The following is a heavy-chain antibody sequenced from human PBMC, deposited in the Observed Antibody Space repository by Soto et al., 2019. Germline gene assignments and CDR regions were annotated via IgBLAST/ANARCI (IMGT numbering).Heavy chain of an antibody. CDR2: ISWNSGTI. CDR1: GFAFDDYA. J-gene: IGHJ6*02. Sequence: EVQLVDSGGGLVQPGRSLRLSCAASGFAFDDYAMHWVRQAPGKGLAWVSGISWNSGTIGYADSVKGRFTISRDNAKNSLDLQMNSLRAEDTALYYCTKGRSGSYYNYYGMDVWGQGTTVTVSS. D-gene: IGHD1-26*01. CDR3: TKGRSGSYYNYYGMDV. V-gene: IGHV3-9*01.